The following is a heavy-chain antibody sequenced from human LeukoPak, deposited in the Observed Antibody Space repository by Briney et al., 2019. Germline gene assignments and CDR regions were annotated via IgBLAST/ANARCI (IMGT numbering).Heavy chain of an antibody. Sequence: SVKVSCKASGGTFNSYAISWVRQAPGQGLEWMGGIIPTFGRANYAQKFQGRVTITTDESTSTAYMELSSLRSEDTAVYYCARAPEPTVVTHRGDYYYYYMDVWGKGTTVTVSS. D-gene: IGHD4-23*01. CDR1: GGTFNSYA. J-gene: IGHJ6*03. CDR2: IIPTFGRA. CDR3: ARAPEPTVVTHRGDYYYYYMDV. V-gene: IGHV1-69*05.